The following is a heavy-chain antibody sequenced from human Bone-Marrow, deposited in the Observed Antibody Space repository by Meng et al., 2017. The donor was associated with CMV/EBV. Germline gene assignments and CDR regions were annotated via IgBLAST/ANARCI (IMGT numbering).Heavy chain of an antibody. CDR3: AGGYYPYYGMDV. D-gene: IGHD3-22*01. V-gene: IGHV4-61*01. CDR2: IYYSGST. J-gene: IGHJ6*02. CDR1: GGSVSSGSYY. Sequence: SETLSLTCTVSGGSVSSGSYYWSWIRQPPGKGLEWIGYIYYSGSTNYNPSFKSRVTISVDTSKNQFSLKLSSVTAADTAVYYCAGGYYPYYGMDVWGQGTTVTVSS.